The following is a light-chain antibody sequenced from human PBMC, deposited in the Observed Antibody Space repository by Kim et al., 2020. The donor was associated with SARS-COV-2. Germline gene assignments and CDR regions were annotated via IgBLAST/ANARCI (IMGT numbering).Light chain of an antibody. CDR3: QRYESYPLT. CDR2: SVS. CDR1: QDINTY. Sequence: SASVGDRVSITCRASQDINTYLGWFQQKPGKAPKSLMYSVSTLQGGVPSRFSGSGSGTYFTLTISSLQPEDFATYYCQRYESYPLTFGGGTKLEI. J-gene: IGKJ4*01. V-gene: IGKV1-16*01.